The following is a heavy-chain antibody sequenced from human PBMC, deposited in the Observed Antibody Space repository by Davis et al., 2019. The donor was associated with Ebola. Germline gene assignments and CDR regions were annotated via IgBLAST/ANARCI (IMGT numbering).Heavy chain of an antibody. J-gene: IGHJ4*02. CDR3: ARERFRNSRQCDY. CDR2: SGPGYGEI. V-gene: IGHV1-24*01. D-gene: IGHD4-11*01. Sequence: ASVKVSCKVSGYSLSEQIIHWVRQAPGEGLEWMGGSGPGYGEIIYAQKFQGRVTITADESTSTAYMELSSLRSEETAVYYCARERFRNSRQCDYWGQGTLVTVSS. CDR1: GYSLSEQI.